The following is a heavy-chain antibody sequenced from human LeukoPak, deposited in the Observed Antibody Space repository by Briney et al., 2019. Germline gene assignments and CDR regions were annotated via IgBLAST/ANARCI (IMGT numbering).Heavy chain of an antibody. CDR2: IYYSGST. CDR1: GGSISSYY. D-gene: IGHD3-22*01. CDR3: ARHDGPTYYYDSSGYYSSWFDP. J-gene: IGHJ5*02. Sequence: SETLSLTCTVSGGSISSYYLNWIRQPPGKGLEWIGYIYYSGSTNYNPSLKSRVTISVDTSKNQFSLKLSSVTAADTAVYYCARHDGPTYYYDSSGYYSSWFDPWGQGTLVTVSS. V-gene: IGHV4-59*08.